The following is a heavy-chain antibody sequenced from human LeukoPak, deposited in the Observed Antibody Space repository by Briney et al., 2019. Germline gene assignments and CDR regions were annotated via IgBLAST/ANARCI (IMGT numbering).Heavy chain of an antibody. D-gene: IGHD2-8*01. CDR2: ISGSGGST. Sequence: PAGSLRLSCAASGFTFSSYAMSWVRQAPGKGLEWVSTISGSGGSTYYADSVKGRFTISRDNSKNTLYLQMNSLRAEDTAVYYCAKKMDPAAVFDYWGQGTLVTVSS. CDR1: GFTFSSYA. V-gene: IGHV3-23*01. CDR3: AKKMDPAAVFDY. J-gene: IGHJ4*02.